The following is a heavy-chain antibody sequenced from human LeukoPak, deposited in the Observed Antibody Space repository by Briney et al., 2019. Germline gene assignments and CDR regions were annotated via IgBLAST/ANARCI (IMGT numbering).Heavy chain of an antibody. V-gene: IGHV3-30*02. CDR3: ARAALSSGWYYYYYMDV. CDR2: IHYDGSNK. J-gene: IGHJ6*03. D-gene: IGHD6-19*01. CDR1: GFTFSNYG. Sequence: GGSLRLSCAASGFTFSNYGMHWVRQAPGKGLDWVAFIHYDGSNKYYADSVKGRFTISRDNAKNSLYLQMNSLRAEDTAVYYCARAALSSGWYYYYYMDVWGKGTTVTISS.